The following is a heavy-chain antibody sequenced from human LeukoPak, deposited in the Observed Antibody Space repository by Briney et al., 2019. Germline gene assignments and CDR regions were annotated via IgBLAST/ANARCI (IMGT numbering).Heavy chain of an antibody. Sequence: GGSLRLSCAASGFTLSSYAMHWVRQPPGKGLEGGAVISYDGSNKYYADSLKGRLTISRDNSKNTLYLQMNSLRAEDTAVYYCAREMVVIAQFDCWGQGAMVTVSS. V-gene: IGHV3-30-3*01. CDR1: GFTLSSYA. J-gene: IGHJ4*02. D-gene: IGHD2-21*01. CDR3: AREMVVIAQFDC. CDR2: ISYDGSNK.